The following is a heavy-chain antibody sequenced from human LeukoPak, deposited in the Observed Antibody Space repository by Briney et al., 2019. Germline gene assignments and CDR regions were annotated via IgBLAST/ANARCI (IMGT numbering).Heavy chain of an antibody. J-gene: IGHJ3*02. CDR2: IYTSGST. CDR3: ARDRGGLIIAAAGFAFDI. V-gene: IGHV4-61*02. CDR1: GGSISSGSYY. Sequence: SQTLSLTCTVSGGSISSGSYYWSWIRQPAGKGLEWIGRIYTSGSTNYNPSLKSRVTISVDTSKNQFSLQLNSVTPEDTAVYYCARDRGGLIIAAAGFAFDIWGQGTMVTVSS. D-gene: IGHD6-13*01.